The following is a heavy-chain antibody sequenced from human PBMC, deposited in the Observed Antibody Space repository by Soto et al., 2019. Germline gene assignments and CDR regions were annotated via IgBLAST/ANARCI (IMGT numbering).Heavy chain of an antibody. J-gene: IGHJ5*02. V-gene: IGHV3-66*01. D-gene: IGHD1-26*01. CDR2: IYKSGDT. CDR1: GFTVSSSY. Sequence: EVQLVESGGGLVQPWGSLRLSCAASGFTVSSSYLYWVRQAPGKGLEWVSSIYKSGDTYYADSVKGRFTISRDNYKSTLFLQMNSLRAEDTTVYYFARGTVGTNPNWLGPWGQGTLVTVSS. CDR3: ARGTVGTNPNWLGP.